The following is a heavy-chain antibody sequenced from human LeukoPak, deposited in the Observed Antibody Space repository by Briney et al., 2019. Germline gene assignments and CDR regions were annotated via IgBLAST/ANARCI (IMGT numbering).Heavy chain of an antibody. D-gene: IGHD5-18*01. J-gene: IGHJ6*03. V-gene: IGHV4-34*01. CDR1: AGSLSGYY. Sequence: SETLSLTCAVYAGSLSGYYWCWMRQPPGKGLEWIGEINHSGSTNYNPSLKSRVTISVDTSKNQFSLKLSSVTAADTAVFYCARGGKGYSYPRGHYDYMDVWGKGATVTVSS. CDR3: ARGGKGYSYPRGHYDYMDV. CDR2: INHSGST.